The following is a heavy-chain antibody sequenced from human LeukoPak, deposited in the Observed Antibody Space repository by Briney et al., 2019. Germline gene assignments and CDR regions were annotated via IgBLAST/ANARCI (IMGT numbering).Heavy chain of an antibody. CDR3: AKDLPYYYGSGSYSDYYYGMDV. CDR2: INTDGSST. V-gene: IGHV3-74*01. CDR1: GFTFSSYW. D-gene: IGHD3-10*01. J-gene: IGHJ6*02. Sequence: GGSLRLSCAASGFTFSSYWMHWVRQAPGKGLVWVSRINTDGSSTSYTDSVKGRFTISRDNAKNTLYLQMNSLRAEDTAVYYCAKDLPYYYGSGSYSDYYYGMDVWGQGTTVTVSS.